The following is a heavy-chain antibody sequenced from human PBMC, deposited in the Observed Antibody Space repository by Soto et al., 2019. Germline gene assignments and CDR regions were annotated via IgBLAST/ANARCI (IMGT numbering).Heavy chain of an antibody. CDR3: ANELWFGELGGWFDP. Sequence: QVQLEQSGAEVKKPGSSVKVSCKASGDTFSSYAISWVRQAPGQGLEWMGGLNPIFGTPNYAQKFQGRVTITADESTNTVYMELSSLRSEDTAVYYCANELWFGELGGWFDPWGQGTLVTVSS. D-gene: IGHD3-10*01. J-gene: IGHJ5*02. V-gene: IGHV1-69*01. CDR1: GDTFSSYA. CDR2: LNPIFGTP.